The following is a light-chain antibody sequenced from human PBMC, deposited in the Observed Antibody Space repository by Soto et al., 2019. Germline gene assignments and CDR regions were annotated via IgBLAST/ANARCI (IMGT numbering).Light chain of an antibody. J-gene: IGLJ1*01. CDR3: SSYASSSPFV. Sequence: QSALTQPASVSGSPGQSITISCTGTSSDVGGYNYVSWYQQLPGKVPKLMIYDVSYRPSGVSNRFSGSKSGNTASLIISGLQAEDEADYYCSSYASSSPFVFGTGTKLTVL. CDR1: SSDVGGYNY. CDR2: DVS. V-gene: IGLV2-14*01.